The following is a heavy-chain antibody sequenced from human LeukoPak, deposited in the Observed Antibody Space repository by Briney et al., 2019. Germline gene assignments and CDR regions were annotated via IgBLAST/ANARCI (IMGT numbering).Heavy chain of an antibody. CDR2: IIPILGIA. V-gene: IGHV1-69*04. Sequence: ASVKVSCKASGGTFSSYAISWVRQAPGQGLEWMGRIIPILGIANYAQKFQGRVTITADKSTSTAYMELSSLRSEDTAVYYSARGGYSYGYMGYFDYWGQGTLVTVSS. CDR3: ARGGYSYGYMGYFDY. CDR1: GGTFSSYA. D-gene: IGHD5-18*01. J-gene: IGHJ4*02.